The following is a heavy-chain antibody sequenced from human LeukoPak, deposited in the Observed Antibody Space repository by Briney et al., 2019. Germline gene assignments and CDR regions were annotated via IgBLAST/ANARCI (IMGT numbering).Heavy chain of an antibody. V-gene: IGHV4-31*03. J-gene: IGHJ4*02. CDR3: ARESAFDWNYFDY. CDR2: IYYSGST. D-gene: IGHD3-9*01. Sequence: SETLSLTCTVSGGSISSGGYYWRWIRQHPGKGLEWIGYIYYSGSTYYNPSLKSRVTISVDTSKNQFSLKLSSVTAADTAVYYCARESAFDWNYFDYWGQGTLVTVSS. CDR1: GGSISSGGYY.